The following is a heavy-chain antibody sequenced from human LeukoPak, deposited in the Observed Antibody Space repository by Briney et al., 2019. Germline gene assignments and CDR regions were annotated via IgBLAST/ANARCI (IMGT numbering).Heavy chain of an antibody. CDR3: VRGTGY. CDR1: GFTFSPYV. CDR2: ISSNGDNT. V-gene: IGHV3-64D*06. J-gene: IGHJ4*02. Sequence: GGSLRLSCSVSGFTFSPYVMHWVRQAPGKGLEYVSAISSNGDNTYYADSVKGRFTISRDNSKNTLYLLSSLRADDTAVYYCVRGTGYWGQETLVTVSS.